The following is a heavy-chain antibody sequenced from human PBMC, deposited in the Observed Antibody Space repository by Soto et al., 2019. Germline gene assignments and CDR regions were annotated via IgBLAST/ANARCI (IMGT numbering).Heavy chain of an antibody. V-gene: IGHV3-66*01. CDR1: GFTVSNKF. D-gene: IGHD3-3*01. CDR3: ARESRFLEWLSLNWFDP. J-gene: IGHJ5*02. CDR2: IYSGGST. Sequence: GGSLRLSCAASGFTVSNKFVTWVRQAPGKGLEWVSVIYSGGSTDYADSVKGRFTISRDNSKNSLYLQMNSLRDEDTAVYYCARESRFLEWLSLNWFDPWGQGTLVTVSS.